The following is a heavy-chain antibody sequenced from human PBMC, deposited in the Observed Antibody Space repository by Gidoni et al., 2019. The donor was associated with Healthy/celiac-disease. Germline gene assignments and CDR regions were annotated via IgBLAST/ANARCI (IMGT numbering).Heavy chain of an antibody. CDR1: GYTFTGYY. V-gene: IGHV1-2*02. Sequence: QVQLVPPAAAVKKPGASVQVPCKAYGYTFTGYYMPWVRQAPGQGLEWMGWINPNSGGTNYAQKFQGRVTMTRDTSISTAYMELSRLRADDTAVYYCARDLYDILSNWFDPWGQGTLVTVSS. D-gene: IGHD3-9*01. CDR3: ARDLYDILSNWFDP. CDR2: INPNSGGT. J-gene: IGHJ5*02.